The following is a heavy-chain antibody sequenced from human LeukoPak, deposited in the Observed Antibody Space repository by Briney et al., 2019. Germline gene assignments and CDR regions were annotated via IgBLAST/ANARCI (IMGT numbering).Heavy chain of an antibody. CDR1: GFTFSSYA. CDR3: ARDWPSEWEQLPDYDAVDI. Sequence: PGGSLRLSCAASGFTFSSYAMTWVRQPPGKGLEWVSTISGRGGSTYYADSVEGRFTISRDNSKNTVYLQMNSLRDEDAAVYYCARDWPSEWEQLPDYDAVDIWGQGTMVTVSS. V-gene: IGHV3-23*01. CDR2: ISGRGGST. D-gene: IGHD1-26*01. J-gene: IGHJ3*02.